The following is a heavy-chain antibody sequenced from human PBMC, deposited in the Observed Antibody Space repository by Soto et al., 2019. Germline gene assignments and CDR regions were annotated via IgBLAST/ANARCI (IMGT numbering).Heavy chain of an antibody. D-gene: IGHD1-26*01. CDR1: GYTFTGYY. CDR2: INPNSGGT. CDR3: ARDRRARRSTIVDLSFGY. J-gene: IGHJ4*02. Sequence: GASVKVSCKASGYTFTGYYMHWVRQAPGQGLEWMGWINPNSGGTNYAQKFQGRVTMTRDTSISTAYMELSRLRSDDTAVYYCARDRRARRSTIVDLSFGYWCQGTLVTVSS. V-gene: IGHV1-2*02.